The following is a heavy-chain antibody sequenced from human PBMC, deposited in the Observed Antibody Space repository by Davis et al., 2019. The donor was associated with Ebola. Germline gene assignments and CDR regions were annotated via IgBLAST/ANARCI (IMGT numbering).Heavy chain of an antibody. D-gene: IGHD2-21*01. CDR3: ARASAYGRYWYFDL. Sequence: WIRQHPGKGLEWIGYIYYSGSTYYNPSLKSRVTISVDTSKNQFSLKLSSVTAADTAVYYCARASAYGRYWYFDLWGRGTLVTVSS. V-gene: IGHV4-31*02. CDR2: IYYSGST. J-gene: IGHJ2*01.